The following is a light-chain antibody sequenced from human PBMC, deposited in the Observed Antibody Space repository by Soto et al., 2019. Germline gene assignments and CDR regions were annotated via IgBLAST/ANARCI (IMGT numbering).Light chain of an antibody. Sequence: QSVLTQPASVSGSPGQSITISCTGTISDVSGYNFVSWYQQYPGEAPKLMIYDVSNRPSGVSNRFSGSKSGNTASLTISGLLAEDEADYYCSSYTSSNTYVFGTGTKVTVL. CDR2: DVS. V-gene: IGLV2-14*03. CDR1: ISDVSGYNF. CDR3: SSYTSSNTYV. J-gene: IGLJ1*01.